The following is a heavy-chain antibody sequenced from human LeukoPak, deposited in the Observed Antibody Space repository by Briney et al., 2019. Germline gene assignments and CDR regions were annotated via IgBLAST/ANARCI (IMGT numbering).Heavy chain of an antibody. V-gene: IGHV3-74*01. J-gene: IGHJ4*02. CDR3: AKDKGVSVGYFDY. Sequence: GGSLRLSCAASGFTFSSYWMHWVRQAPGKGLVWVSRINSDGRSTSYADSVKGRCTISRDNAKNTLYLQMNSLRAEDTALYYCAKDKGVSVGYFDYWGRGTLVTVSS. CDR2: INSDGRST. D-gene: IGHD2-15*01. CDR1: GFTFSSYW.